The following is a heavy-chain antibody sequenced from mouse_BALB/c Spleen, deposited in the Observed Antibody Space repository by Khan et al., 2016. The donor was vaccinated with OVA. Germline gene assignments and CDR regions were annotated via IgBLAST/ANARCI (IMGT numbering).Heavy chain of an antibody. J-gene: IGHJ2*01. Sequence: VQLQQSGAELAKPGASVKMSCKASGYTFINYWILWVKQRPGQGLEWIGYINPSIGDTEYNQNFKDKATLPADKSSRTSYLQLSSLTSADSAVFYCGRRGVRGDFDCGGQGTTLTVSS. D-gene: IGHD3-1*01. V-gene: IGHV1-7*01. CDR1: GYTFINYW. CDR3: GRRGVRGDFDC. CDR2: INPSIGDT.